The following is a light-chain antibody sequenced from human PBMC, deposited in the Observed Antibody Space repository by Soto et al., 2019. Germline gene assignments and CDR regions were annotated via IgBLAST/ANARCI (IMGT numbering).Light chain of an antibody. J-gene: IGLJ1*01. CDR1: KSDIGVYDF. CDR3: KSYAGSSTRPYV. CDR2: EVV. Sequence: ALTQPPSASGSPGQSVTISCTGTKSDIGVYDFVSWYQHHPGKAPRLIIYEVVQRPSGVPDRFSGSKSGNTASLTVSGLQAADEADYFCKSYAGSSTRPYVFGTGTKVTVL. V-gene: IGLV2-8*01.